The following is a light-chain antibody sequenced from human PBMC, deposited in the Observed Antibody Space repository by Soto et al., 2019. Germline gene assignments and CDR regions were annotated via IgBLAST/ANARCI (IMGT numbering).Light chain of an antibody. CDR1: ETISTF. V-gene: IGKV1-39*01. J-gene: IGKJ5*01. CDR3: QQSYSTSPIT. CDR2: AAS. Sequence: DIQMTQSPSSLSASVGDRVTMTCRASETISTFLNWYQHKPGKAPKLLIYAASRLQSGVPSRFSGSGSGTDFTLTINGLQPEDFASYYCQQSYSTSPITFGQGKRLE.